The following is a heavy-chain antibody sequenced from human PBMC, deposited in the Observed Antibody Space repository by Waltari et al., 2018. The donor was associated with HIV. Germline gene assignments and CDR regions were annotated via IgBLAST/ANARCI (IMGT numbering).Heavy chain of an antibody. V-gene: IGHV3-7*01. CDR3: ARWEYFDL. D-gene: IGHD1-26*01. CDR2: ISLDGSDK. Sequence: EVQLAESGGGLAQTGGALRLSCAVSGLTLRRYWISWVRHAPEKGLEWVAIISLDGSDKHYVDSVKGRFIISRDNAENSLYLQMNSLRAEDTAVYYCARWEYFDLWGRGTLVTVSS. CDR1: GLTLRRYW. J-gene: IGHJ2*01.